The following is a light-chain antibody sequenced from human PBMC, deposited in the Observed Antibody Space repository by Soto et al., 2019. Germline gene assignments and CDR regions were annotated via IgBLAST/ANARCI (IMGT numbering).Light chain of an antibody. CDR2: DAS. CDR3: QPPTSYWT. CDR1: QGISSY. Sequence: MKLSQAPASLFAYVGDRVTITCRASQGISSYLAWYQQKPGKAPKVLIYDASTLKSGVPSRFSGSGSGTDFTLTISCLQPDDFAIYYCQPPTSYWTLGEGTKVDI. J-gene: IGKJ1*01. V-gene: IGKV1-9*01.